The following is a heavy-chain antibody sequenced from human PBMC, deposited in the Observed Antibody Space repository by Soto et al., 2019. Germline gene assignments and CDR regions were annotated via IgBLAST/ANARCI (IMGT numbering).Heavy chain of an antibody. CDR3: ARGSSGWPDSSGGMDV. Sequence: ASVKVSCKASGYTFTSYDINWVRQATGQGLEWVGWMNPNSGNTGYAQKFQGRVTMTRNTSISTAYMELSSLRSEDTAVYYCARGSSGWPDSSGGMDVWGQGTTVTVSS. D-gene: IGHD6-19*01. V-gene: IGHV1-8*01. J-gene: IGHJ6*02. CDR1: GYTFTSYD. CDR2: MNPNSGNT.